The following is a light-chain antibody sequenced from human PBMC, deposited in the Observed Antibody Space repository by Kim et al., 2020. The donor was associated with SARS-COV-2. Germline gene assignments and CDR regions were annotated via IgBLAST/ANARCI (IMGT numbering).Light chain of an antibody. CDR2: RNN. J-gene: IGLJ2*01. CDR1: SSNIGSNY. V-gene: IGLV1-47*01. Sequence: QMVNISCSGSSSNIGSNYVSWYHQLPGTAPHVLLHRNNQRPSGLHDRLSTSNSCTTASLTISGLRSEDEADYYCAAWYDSLSGVVFGGGTKLTVL. CDR3: AAWYDSLSGVV.